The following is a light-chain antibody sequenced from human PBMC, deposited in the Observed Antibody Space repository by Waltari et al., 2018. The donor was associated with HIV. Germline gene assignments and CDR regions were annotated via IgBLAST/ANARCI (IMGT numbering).Light chain of an antibody. CDR3: AAWDDILSGWV. CDR1: SSNIGSNY. J-gene: IGLJ3*02. CDR2: RNN. V-gene: IGLV1-47*01. Sequence: QSVLTQPPSASGTPGQRVTISCSGSSSNIGSNYVYWYQQLPGTAPKLLIYRNNQRPSWVPARFSGSMSGTSASLAISGLRSEDEADYYCAAWDDILSGWVFGGGTKLTVL.